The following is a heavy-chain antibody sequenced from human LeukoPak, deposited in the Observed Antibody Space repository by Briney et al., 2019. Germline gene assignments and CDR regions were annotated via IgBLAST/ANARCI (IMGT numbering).Heavy chain of an antibody. CDR2: IYYSGTT. Sequence: SETLSLTCSVSAGSISSHYWSWIRQPPGKGLEWIGYIYYSGTTNYNPSLKSRVTVSVDTSKNQFSLKLSSVTAADTAVYYCARATGYSYGHDYWGQGTLVTVSS. CDR3: ARATGYSYGHDY. V-gene: IGHV4-59*11. CDR1: AGSISSHY. D-gene: IGHD5-18*01. J-gene: IGHJ4*02.